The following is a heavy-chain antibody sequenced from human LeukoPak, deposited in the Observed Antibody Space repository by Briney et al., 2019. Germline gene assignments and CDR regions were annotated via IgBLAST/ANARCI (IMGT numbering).Heavy chain of an antibody. D-gene: IGHD3-10*01. Sequence: SETLSLTCAVYGGSFSGYYWSWIRQPPGKGLEWIGEINHSGSTNYNPSLKSRVTISVDTSKNQFSLKLSSVAAADTAVYYCARVNSRRITMVRGRDYYYGMDVWGQGTTVTVSS. V-gene: IGHV4-34*01. CDR3: ARVNSRRITMVRGRDYYYGMDV. CDR2: INHSGST. CDR1: GGSFSGYY. J-gene: IGHJ6*02.